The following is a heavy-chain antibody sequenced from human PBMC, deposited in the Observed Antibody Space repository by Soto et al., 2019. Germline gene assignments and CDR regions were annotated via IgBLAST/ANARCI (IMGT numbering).Heavy chain of an antibody. J-gene: IGHJ6*02. D-gene: IGHD3-22*01. CDR2: INHSGST. Sequence: SETLSLTCAVYGGSFSGYYWSWIRQPPGKGLEWIGEINHSGSTNYNPSLKSRVTISVDTSKNQFSLKLSSVTAADTAVYYCARVWAYYYDSSGYYLGGHGMDVWGQGTTVTVS. CDR1: GGSFSGYY. CDR3: ARVWAYYYDSSGYYLGGHGMDV. V-gene: IGHV4-34*01.